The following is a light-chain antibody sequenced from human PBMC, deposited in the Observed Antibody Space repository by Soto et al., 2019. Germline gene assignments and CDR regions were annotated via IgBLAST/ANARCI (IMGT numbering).Light chain of an antibody. CDR1: SSDVGGYNY. CDR3: TSYRRSSAVV. J-gene: IGLJ2*01. CDR2: DVS. Sequence: SALTQPASVSGSPGQSITISCTGTSSDVGGYNYVSWYPQHPGKAPKLMIYDVSNRPSGVSNRFSGSKSGNTASLTISGLQAEDEADYYCTSYRRSSAVVFGGGTKLTVL. V-gene: IGLV2-14*01.